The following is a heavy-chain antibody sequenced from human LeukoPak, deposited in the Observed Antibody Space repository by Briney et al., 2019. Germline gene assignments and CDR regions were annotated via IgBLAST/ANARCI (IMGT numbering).Heavy chain of an antibody. CDR1: GXSISSYY. V-gene: IGHV4-59*08. CDR2: VYYSGSA. J-gene: IGHJ4*02. CDR3: ASYPTFDY. Sequence: PSETLSLTCTVSGXSISSYYWSWIRQPPGKGLEWIGYVYYSGSANYNPSLKSRVTISVDTSKNQFSLKLSSVTAADTAVYYCASYPTFDYWGQGTLVTVSS.